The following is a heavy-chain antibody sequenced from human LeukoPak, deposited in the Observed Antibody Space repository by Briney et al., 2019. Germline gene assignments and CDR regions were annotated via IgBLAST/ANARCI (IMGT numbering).Heavy chain of an antibody. CDR3: ATNDKKKYYYDSSGSDFDY. CDR2: ISGSGVST. D-gene: IGHD3-22*01. V-gene: IGHV3-23*01. CDR1: GFTFSSDG. Sequence: GGSLRLSCAASGFTFSSDGTSWARQAAGKGLEWVSAISGSGVSTYYANSVKGRFTISRDNSKNTLYLQMNSLRAEDTAVYYCATNDKKKYYYDSSGSDFDYWGQGTLVTVSS. J-gene: IGHJ4*02.